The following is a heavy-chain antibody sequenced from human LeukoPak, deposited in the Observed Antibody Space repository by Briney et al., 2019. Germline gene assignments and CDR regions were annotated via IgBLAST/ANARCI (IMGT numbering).Heavy chain of an antibody. D-gene: IGHD1-26*01. J-gene: IGHJ4*02. Sequence: GGSLRLSCAASGFTFSSYAMHWVRQAPGKGLEWVAVISYDGSNKYYADSVKGRFTISRDNSKNTLYLQMNSLRAEDTAVYYCARDSVAVEATSGDYWGQGTLVTVSS. V-gene: IGHV3-30*04. CDR2: ISYDGSNK. CDR1: GFTFSSYA. CDR3: ARDSVAVEATSGDY.